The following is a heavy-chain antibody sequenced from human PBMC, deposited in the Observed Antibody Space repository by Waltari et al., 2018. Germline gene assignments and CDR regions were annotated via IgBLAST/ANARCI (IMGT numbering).Heavy chain of an antibody. V-gene: IGHV4-4*02. CDR1: GDSMSSTYW. Sequence: QLQLQESGPGLVKPSGTLSLTCAVFGDSMSSTYWWNWVRQSPGKGLEWIGQVHRSGKTNYNPALASRVTVSLDTSTNQFSLKVTSAAAADTAVYYCARDRGRGLYLDSWGQGILVTVSP. CDR2: VHRSGKT. D-gene: IGHD5-12*01. CDR3: ARDRGRGLYLDS. J-gene: IGHJ4*02.